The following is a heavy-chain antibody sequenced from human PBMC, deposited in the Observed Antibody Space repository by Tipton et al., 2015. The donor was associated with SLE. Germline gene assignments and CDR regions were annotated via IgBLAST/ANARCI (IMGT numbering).Heavy chain of an antibody. J-gene: IGHJ4*02. D-gene: IGHD3-3*01. Sequence: TLSLTCSVSSGSISTYYWGWIRQSPGKGLEWIGYIDAGASTDYNPSLKSRVTMSVDTSKEQFSLNLSPVTAADTAIYYCARHLGKFGGFYGFMHYWGQGIMVTVSS. CDR3: ARHLGKFGGFYGFMHY. CDR1: SGSISTYY. V-gene: IGHV4-4*09. CDR2: IDAGAST.